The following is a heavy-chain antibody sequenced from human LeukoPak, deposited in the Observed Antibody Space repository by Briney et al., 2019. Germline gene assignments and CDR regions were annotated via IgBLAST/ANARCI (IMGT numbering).Heavy chain of an antibody. Sequence: GGSLRLSCAASGFTFSSYGMHWFRQAPARGLKGGAVIPYDGSNKYYADSVKGRFTISRDSSKNTLYLQMNSLRAEDTAVYYCAKDHYGSGSYYPYFDYWGQGTLVTVSS. V-gene: IGHV3-30*18. CDR2: IPYDGSNK. CDR1: GFTFSSYG. CDR3: AKDHYGSGSYYPYFDY. D-gene: IGHD3-10*01. J-gene: IGHJ4*02.